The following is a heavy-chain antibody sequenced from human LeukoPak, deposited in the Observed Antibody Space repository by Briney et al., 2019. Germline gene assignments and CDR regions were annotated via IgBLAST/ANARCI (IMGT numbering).Heavy chain of an antibody. CDR1: GYTFIGYY. CDR3: ARDSRHCGGDCYSNQVPHYYFDY. V-gene: IGHV1-2*02. J-gene: IGHJ4*02. Sequence: ASLKVSCKASGYTFIGYYMHWVRQGPGQGLEWMGWINPNTGETKYAQKFQGRVTMTRDMSISTAYMQLSSLRSDDTAVYYCARDSRHCGGDCYSNQVPHYYFDYWGQGILVTVSS. CDR2: INPNTGET. D-gene: IGHD2-21*02.